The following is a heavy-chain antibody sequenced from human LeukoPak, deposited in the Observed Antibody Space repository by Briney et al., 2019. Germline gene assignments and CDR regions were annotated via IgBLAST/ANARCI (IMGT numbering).Heavy chain of an antibody. V-gene: IGHV3-48*03. CDR2: ISSGGTI. CDR3: ATALGYCSGGTCP. Sequence: GGSLRLSCAASGITFSGYTFSSYEMNWVRQAPGKGLEWVSYISSGGTIYYADSVKGRFAISRDNAKKSMYLQMNSLRAEDTAVYYCATALGYCSGGTCPWGQGTLVTVSS. CDR1: GITFS. J-gene: IGHJ5*02. D-gene: IGHD2-15*01.